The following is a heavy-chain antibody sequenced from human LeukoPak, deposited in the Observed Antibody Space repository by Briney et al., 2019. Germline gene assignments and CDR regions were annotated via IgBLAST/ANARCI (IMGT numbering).Heavy chain of an antibody. CDR3: ARDREAAADLGY. Sequence: PGGSLRLSCAASGFTFSSYGMHWVRQAPGKGLEWVAVIWYDGSNEHYADSAKGRFTISRDNSKNTLYLQMNSLRAEDTAVYYCARDREAAADLGYWGQGTLVMVSS. CDR1: GFTFSSYG. CDR2: IWYDGSNE. V-gene: IGHV3-33*01. J-gene: IGHJ4*02. D-gene: IGHD6-13*01.